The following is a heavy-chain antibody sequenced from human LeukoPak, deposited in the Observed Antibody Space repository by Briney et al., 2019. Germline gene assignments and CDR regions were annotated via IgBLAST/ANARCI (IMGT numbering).Heavy chain of an antibody. V-gene: IGHV3-21*01. J-gene: IGHJ5*02. CDR3: AREAPSYYDFYNWFDP. CDR2: ISSSSSYI. D-gene: IGHD3-3*01. Sequence: GGSLRLSCAASGFTFSSYSMNWVRQAPGKGLEWVSSISSSSSYIYYADSVKGRFTISRDNAKNSLYLQMNSLRAEDTAVYYCAREAPSYYDFYNWFDPWGQGTLVTVSS. CDR1: GFTFSSYS.